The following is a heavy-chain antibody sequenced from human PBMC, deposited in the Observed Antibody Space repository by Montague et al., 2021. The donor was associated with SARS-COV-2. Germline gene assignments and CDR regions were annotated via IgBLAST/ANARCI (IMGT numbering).Heavy chain of an antibody. Sequence: SETLSLTCTVSGGSISSSSYYWGWIRQLPGKGLEWIGCIYYSGSTYYNPSLKSRVTISVDTSKNQFSLKLSSVTAADTAVYYCARHGKTRIAMIVVVIGYFEYWGQGTLVTVSS. D-gene: IGHD3-22*01. CDR3: ARHGKTRIAMIVVVIGYFEY. CDR1: GGSISSSSYY. J-gene: IGHJ4*02. CDR2: IYYSGST. V-gene: IGHV4-39*01.